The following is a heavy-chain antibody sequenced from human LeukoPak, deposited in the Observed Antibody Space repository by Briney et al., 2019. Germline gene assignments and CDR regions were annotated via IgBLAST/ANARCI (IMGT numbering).Heavy chain of an antibody. D-gene: IGHD2/OR15-2a*01. CDR1: GNYW. V-gene: IGHV3-74*01. CDR2: INSDGSWT. Sequence: GGSLRLSCAASGNYWMHWVRQVPGKGLVWVSHINSDGSWTSYADSVKGRFTISKDNAKNTVYLQMNSLRAEDTAVYYCDSFYETYWGRGTLVTVSS. J-gene: IGHJ4*02. CDR3: DSFYETY.